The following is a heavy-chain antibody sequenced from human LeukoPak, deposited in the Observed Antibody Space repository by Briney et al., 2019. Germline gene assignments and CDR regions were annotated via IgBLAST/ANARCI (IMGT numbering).Heavy chain of an antibody. J-gene: IGHJ6*04. V-gene: IGHV3-48*03. D-gene: IGHD1-1*01. Sequence: GGSLRLSCAASGFTFSSYEMNWVRQAPGKGLEWVSYISSSGSTIYYADSVKGRFTISRDNAKNSLYLQMNSLRAEDTAVYYCARDSRDENGEYYYGMGVWGKGTTVTVSS. CDR3: ARDSRDENGEYYYGMGV. CDR1: GFTFSSYE. CDR2: ISSSGSTI.